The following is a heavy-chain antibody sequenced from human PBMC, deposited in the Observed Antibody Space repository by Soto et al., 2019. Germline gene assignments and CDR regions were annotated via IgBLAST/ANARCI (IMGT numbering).Heavy chain of an antibody. CDR2: IYHSGST. D-gene: IGHD5-18*01. CDR1: GGSISSSNW. CDR3: ARIQLWAYYYYYGMDV. J-gene: IGHJ6*02. Sequence: SETLSLTCAVSGGSISSSNWWSWVRQPPGKGLEWIGEIYHSGSTNYNPSLKSRVTISVDKSKNQFSLKLSSVTAADTAVYYCARIQLWAYYYYYGMDVWGQGTTGTVSS. V-gene: IGHV4-4*02.